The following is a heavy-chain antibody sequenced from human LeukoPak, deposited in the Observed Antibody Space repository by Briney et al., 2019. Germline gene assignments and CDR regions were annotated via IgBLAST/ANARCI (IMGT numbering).Heavy chain of an antibody. CDR3: ARVEVATHDY. Sequence: GGSLRLSCAASGFTFSSYAMHWVRQAPGKGLEWVAVISYDGSSKYYADSVKGRFTISRDNSKNTLYLQMNSLRAEDTAVYYCARVEVATHDYWGQGTLVTVSS. CDR1: GFTFSSYA. D-gene: IGHD5-24*01. V-gene: IGHV3-30-3*01. CDR2: ISYDGSSK. J-gene: IGHJ4*02.